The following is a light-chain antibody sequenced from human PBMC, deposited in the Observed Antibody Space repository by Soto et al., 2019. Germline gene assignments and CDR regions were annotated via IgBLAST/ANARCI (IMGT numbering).Light chain of an antibody. CDR2: EVS. CDR3: SSYTSSRAYV. J-gene: IGLJ1*01. CDR1: SSDVGGYNY. Sequence: QSVLTQPASVSGSPGQSITISCTGTSSDVGGYNYVSWYQQQSGKAPKPMIHEVSNRPSGVSSRFSGSKSGNTASLTISGLQAEDEADYYCSSYTSSRAYVFGIGTKV. V-gene: IGLV2-14*01.